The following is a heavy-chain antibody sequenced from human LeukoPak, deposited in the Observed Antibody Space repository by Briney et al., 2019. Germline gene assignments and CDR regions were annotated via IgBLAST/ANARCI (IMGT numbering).Heavy chain of an antibody. J-gene: IGHJ4*02. CDR3: AKGGSYYDY. CDR2: ISYDGSNK. D-gene: IGHD1-26*01. Sequence: GGSLRLSCAASGFTFSSYGMHWVRQAPGKGLEWVAVISYDGSNKYYADSVKGRFTISRDNSKNTLSLQMNSLRAEDTAVYYCAKGGSYYDYWGQGTLVTVSS. CDR1: GFTFSSYG. V-gene: IGHV3-30*18.